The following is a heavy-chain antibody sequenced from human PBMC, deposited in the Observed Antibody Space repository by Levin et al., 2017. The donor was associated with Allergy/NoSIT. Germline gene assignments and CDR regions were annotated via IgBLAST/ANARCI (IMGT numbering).Heavy chain of an antibody. V-gene: IGHV3-23*01. Sequence: GGSLRLSCAASGFSFSSYAMNWVRQAPGKGLEGVAIVSGNSGLTYYGESVKGRFTIYRDHANNIVYLQMNSLRAADTAVYYCAKKLGLPVTGDYGMDAWGQGTTVTVSS. CDR1: GFSFSSYA. CDR3: AKKLGLPVTGDYGMDA. D-gene: IGHD2-21*02. J-gene: IGHJ6*02. CDR2: VSGNSGLT.